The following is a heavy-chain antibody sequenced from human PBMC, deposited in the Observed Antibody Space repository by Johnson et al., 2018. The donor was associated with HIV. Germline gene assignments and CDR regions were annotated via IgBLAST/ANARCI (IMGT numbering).Heavy chain of an antibody. CDR3: VCRRVSGAAFDI. CDR2: IKHDGSEK. J-gene: IGHJ3*02. CDR1: GFTFSSYW. D-gene: IGHD1-26*01. V-gene: IGHV3-7*01. Sequence: VQLVESGGGLVQPGGSLRLSCAASGFTFSSYWMSWVRQAPGKGLEWVANIKHDGSEKYYVDSVKGRFTISRNNAKNSLYLHMNSVRAEDTAVYYCVCRRVSGAAFDIWGQGTMVTVSS.